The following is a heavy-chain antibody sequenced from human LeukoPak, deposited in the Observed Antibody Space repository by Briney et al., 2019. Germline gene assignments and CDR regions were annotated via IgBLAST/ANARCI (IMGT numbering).Heavy chain of an antibody. J-gene: IGHJ2*01. CDR2: INHSGST. CDR1: GGSFSGYY. Sequence: SETLSLTCAVYGGSFSGYYWSWIRQPPGKGPEWIGEINHSGSTNYNPSLKSRVTISVDTSKNQFSLKLSSVTAADTAVYYCARTRKVQPEFDLWGRGTLVTVSS. V-gene: IGHV4-34*01. CDR3: ARTRKVQPEFDL.